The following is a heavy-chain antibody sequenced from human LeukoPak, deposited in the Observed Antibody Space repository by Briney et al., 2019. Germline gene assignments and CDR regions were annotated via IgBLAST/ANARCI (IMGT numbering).Heavy chain of an antibody. D-gene: IGHD3-10*01. CDR1: GGSINSYY. J-gene: IGHJ4*02. Sequence: SETLSLTCTVSGGSINSYYWSWIRQPPGKGLEWIGYIYYSGSTNYNPSLKSRVTISRDTSKNQFSLKLSSVTAADTAVYYCAIVRVLLWFGSLYYFDYWGQGTLVTASS. CDR2: IYYSGST. CDR3: AIVRVLLWFGSLYYFDY. V-gene: IGHV4-59*12.